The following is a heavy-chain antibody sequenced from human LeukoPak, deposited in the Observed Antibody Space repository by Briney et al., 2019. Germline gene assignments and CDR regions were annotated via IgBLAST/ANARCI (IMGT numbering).Heavy chain of an antibody. D-gene: IGHD6-19*01. V-gene: IGHV3-53*01. CDR3: ARVLSDSNGWYHFDY. J-gene: IGHJ4*02. Sequence: PGGFLRLSCAASGFTVSSNYMGWVRQAPGKGLGWGSVIFGGGSTYYADSVKGRFTVSRDTSRNTLYLQMNSLRAEDTAVYYCARVLSDSNGWYHFDYWGQGTLVTVSS. CDR2: IFGGGST. CDR1: GFTVSSNY.